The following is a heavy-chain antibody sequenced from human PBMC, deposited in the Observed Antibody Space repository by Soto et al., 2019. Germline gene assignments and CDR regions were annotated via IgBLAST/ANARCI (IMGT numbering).Heavy chain of an antibody. CDR3: PRGPYIVVAPAAIGWDWLDP. J-gene: IGHJ5*02. CDR1: GGSISSGDYY. V-gene: IGHV4-30-4*01. Sequence: SETLSLTCTVSGGSISSGDYYWSWIRQPPGKGLEWIGYIYYSGSTYYNPSLKSRVTISVDTSKNQFSLKLSSVTAADTAVYYCPRGPYIVVAPAAIGWDWLDPWDQGPLTTVST. CDR2: IYYSGST. D-gene: IGHD2-2*02.